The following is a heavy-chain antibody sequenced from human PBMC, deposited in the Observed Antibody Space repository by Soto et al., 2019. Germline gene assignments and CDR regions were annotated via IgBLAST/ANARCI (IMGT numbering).Heavy chain of an antibody. Sequence: SETLSLTCTVSGGSISSSSYYWGWIRQPPGKGLEWIGSIYYSGSTYYNPSLKSRVTISVDTSKNQFSLKLSSVTAADTAVYYCARFRCSGCSCYSYYYYYMDVWGKGTTVTVSS. CDR2: IYYSGST. CDR3: ARFRCSGCSCYSYYYYYMDV. CDR1: GGSISSSSYY. J-gene: IGHJ6*03. D-gene: IGHD2-15*01. V-gene: IGHV4-39*01.